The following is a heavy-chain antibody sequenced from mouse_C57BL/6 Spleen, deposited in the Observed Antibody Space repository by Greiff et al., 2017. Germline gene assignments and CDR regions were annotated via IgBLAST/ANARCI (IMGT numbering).Heavy chain of an antibody. V-gene: IGHV1-19*01. CDR2: INPYNGGT. Sequence: EVQLQQSGPVLVKPGASVKMSCKASGYTFTDYYMNWVKQSPGKSIEWIGVINPYNGGTSYNQKFKGKATLTVDKSSSTAYLELNSLTSEDSAVYYCARSPIYDGYYSAWFAYWGQGTLVTVSA. J-gene: IGHJ3*01. CDR3: ARSPIYDGYYSAWFAY. CDR1: GYTFTDYY. D-gene: IGHD2-3*01.